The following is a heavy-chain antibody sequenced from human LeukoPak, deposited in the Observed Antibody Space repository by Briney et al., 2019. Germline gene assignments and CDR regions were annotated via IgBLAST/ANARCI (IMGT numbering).Heavy chain of an antibody. CDR2: IYYSGST. CDR3: ARLIAARYYYYYYMDV. J-gene: IGHJ6*03. D-gene: IGHD6-6*01. CDR1: GGSISSHY. V-gene: IGHV4-59*11. Sequence: PSETLSLTCTVSGGSISSHYWSWIRQPPGKGLEWVGYIYYSGSTNYNPSLKSQVTISVDTSKNQFSLKLSSVTAADTAVYYCARLIAARYYYYYYMDVWGKGTTVTVSS.